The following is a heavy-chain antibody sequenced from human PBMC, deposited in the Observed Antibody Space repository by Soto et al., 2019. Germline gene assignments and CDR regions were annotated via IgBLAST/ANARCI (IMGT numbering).Heavy chain of an antibody. D-gene: IGHD3-10*02. CDR2: IFYSGST. CDR3: ASMIGDPVLSFDS. V-gene: IGHV4-59*01. J-gene: IGHJ5*01. CDR1: GGSISSYD. Sequence: QVQLQESGPGLVKPSETLSLTCTVSGGSISSYDWRWIRQPPGKGLEWIGFIFYSGSTSYNPSLKSRVTISIDTSEYQFSLKLNSVTAADTAVYHCASMIGDPVLSFDSWGQGTLVAVSS.